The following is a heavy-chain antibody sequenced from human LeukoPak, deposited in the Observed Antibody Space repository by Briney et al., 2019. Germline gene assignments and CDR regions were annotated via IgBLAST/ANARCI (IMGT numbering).Heavy chain of an antibody. CDR3: AREGSWSSSGRAFDY. CDR2: ISPSGGST. J-gene: IGHJ4*02. CDR1: GYTFTSYY. Sequence: GASVKVSCKASGYTFTSYYMHWVRQAPGQGLEWMGIISPSGGSTSYAQKFQGRVTMTRDTSTSTVYMELSSLRSEDTAVYYCAREGSWSSSGRAFDYWGQGTLVTVSS. V-gene: IGHV1-46*01. D-gene: IGHD6-13*01.